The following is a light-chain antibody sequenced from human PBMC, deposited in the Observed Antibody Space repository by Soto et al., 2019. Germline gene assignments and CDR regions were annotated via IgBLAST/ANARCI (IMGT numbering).Light chain of an antibody. V-gene: IGKV1-12*01. J-gene: IGKJ3*01. CDR1: QDIEKW. CDR3: HQAGTFPFT. CDR2: AAS. Sequence: GDTINITCRASQDIEKWLAWYQQKPGSAPKVLIYAASHLESGVPSRFSGSGSGTEFSLTISSLQTEDFATYFCHQAGTFPFTFGPGTKVDIK.